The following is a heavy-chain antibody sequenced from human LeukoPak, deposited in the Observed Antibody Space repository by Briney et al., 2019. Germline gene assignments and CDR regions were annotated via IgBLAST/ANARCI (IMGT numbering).Heavy chain of an antibody. V-gene: IGHV1-2*02. CDR2: INPNSGGT. Sequence: ASVKVSWKASGYTFTGYYMHRVRQAPGQGLEWMGWINPNSGGTNYAQKFQGRVTMTRDTSISTAYMELSRLRSDDTAVYYCARAEYSSGWYFDYWGQGTLVTVSS. D-gene: IGHD6-19*01. CDR1: GYTFTGYY. CDR3: ARAEYSSGWYFDY. J-gene: IGHJ4*02.